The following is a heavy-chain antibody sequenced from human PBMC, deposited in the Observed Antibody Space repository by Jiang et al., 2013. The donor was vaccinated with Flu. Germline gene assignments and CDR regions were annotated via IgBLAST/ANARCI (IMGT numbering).Heavy chain of an antibody. V-gene: IGHV4-31*02. CDR2: IYYMGGT. Sequence: KGLEWIGYIYYMGGTYXNPSLKSRVTISVDTSKNQFSLKLSSVAAADTAVYYCARGPDYGLVVGAFDIWGQGTMVTVSS. D-gene: IGHD4-17*01. J-gene: IGHJ3*02. CDR3: ARGPDYGLVVGAFDI.